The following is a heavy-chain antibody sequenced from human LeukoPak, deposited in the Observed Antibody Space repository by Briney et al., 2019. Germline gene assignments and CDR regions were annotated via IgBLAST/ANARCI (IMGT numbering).Heavy chain of an antibody. V-gene: IGHV4-61*02. J-gene: IGHJ3*02. Sequence: PSQTLSLTCTVSGGSVRRGNYYWTWIRQPAGSGLEWIGRIYTSGTTDYNPSLRTRVTISVDASRNQFSLNLSSVTAADTAVYYCARGGPHYYASSAALRAFDIWGQGTMVTVSS. CDR2: IYTSGTT. D-gene: IGHD3-22*01. CDR3: ARGGPHYYASSAALRAFDI. CDR1: GGSVRRGNYY.